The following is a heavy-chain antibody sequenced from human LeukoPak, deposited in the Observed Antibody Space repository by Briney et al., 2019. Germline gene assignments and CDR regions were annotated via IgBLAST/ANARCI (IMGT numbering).Heavy chain of an antibody. CDR2: ISTGVRTI. CDR1: GFTFSDYY. CDR3: ARGGNAWFDP. V-gene: IGHV3-11*01. Sequence: GGSLRLSCAASGFTFSDYYMSWVRQAPGKGPEWLSCISTGVRTIYDADSVKGRFTISRDDSKNTLYLQMNNLRAEDTALYYCARGGNAWFDPWGQGTQVTASS. J-gene: IGHJ5*02.